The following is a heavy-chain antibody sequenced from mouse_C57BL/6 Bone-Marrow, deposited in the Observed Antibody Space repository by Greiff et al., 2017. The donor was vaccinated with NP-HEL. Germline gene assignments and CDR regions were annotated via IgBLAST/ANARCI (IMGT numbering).Heavy chain of an antibody. CDR1: GYTFTDYE. V-gene: IGHV1-15*01. CDR3: TCCDYYWMDY. Sequence: QVQLQQSGAELVRPGASVTLSCKASGYTFTDYEMHWVKQTPVHGLEWIGAIDPETGGTAYNQKFKGKAILTADKSSSTANMELRSLTSEDSAVYSCTCCDYYWMDYWGQGTSVTVSS. D-gene: IGHD1-1*01. J-gene: IGHJ4*01. CDR2: IDPETGGT.